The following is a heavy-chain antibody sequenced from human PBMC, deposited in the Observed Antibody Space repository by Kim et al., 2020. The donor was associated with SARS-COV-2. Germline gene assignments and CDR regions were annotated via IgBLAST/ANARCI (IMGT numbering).Heavy chain of an antibody. CDR2: IYHSGST. V-gene: IGHV4-38-2*02. CDR1: GYSISSGYY. Sequence: SETLSLTCTVSGYSISSGYYWGWIRQPPGKGLEWIGSIYHSGSTYYNPSLKSRVTISVDTSKNQFSLKLSSVTAADTAVYYCARRIATGVRGYWFDPWGQGTLVTVSS. J-gene: IGHJ5*02. D-gene: IGHD3-10*02. CDR3: ARRIATGVRGYWFDP.